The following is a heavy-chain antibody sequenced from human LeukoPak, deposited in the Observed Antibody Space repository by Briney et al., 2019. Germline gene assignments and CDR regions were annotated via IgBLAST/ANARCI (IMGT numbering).Heavy chain of an antibody. Sequence: GGSLRLSCAASGFTFSSYWMSWVRQAPGKGLEWVANIKQDGSEKYYVDSVKGRFTISRDNAKNSLYLQMNSLRAEDTAVYYCAKDQYSGSYYSWFDPWGQGTLVTVSS. CDR1: GFTFSSYW. CDR2: IKQDGSEK. D-gene: IGHD1-26*01. V-gene: IGHV3-7*01. J-gene: IGHJ5*02. CDR3: AKDQYSGSYYSWFDP.